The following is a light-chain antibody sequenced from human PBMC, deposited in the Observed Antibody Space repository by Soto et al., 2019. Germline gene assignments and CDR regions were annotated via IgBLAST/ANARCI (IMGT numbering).Light chain of an antibody. CDR1: QGIRND. J-gene: IGKJ4*01. Sequence: DIQMTQSPSSLSASVGDRVTITCRASQGIRNDLAWYQEKPGKAPKRLIYVASRLQSGVPSMCSGSLAGTECCLTISRLQPEDVATYSCLQQNSYPLTFGGGTKVEIK. CDR2: VAS. V-gene: IGKV1-17*01. CDR3: LQQNSYPLT.